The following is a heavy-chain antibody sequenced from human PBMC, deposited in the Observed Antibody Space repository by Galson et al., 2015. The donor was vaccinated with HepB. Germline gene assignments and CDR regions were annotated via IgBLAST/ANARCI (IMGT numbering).Heavy chain of an antibody. D-gene: IGHD2-2*01. CDR1: DGSISSADNY. J-gene: IGHJ6*02. Sequence: ETLSLTCTVSDGSISSADNYWGWIRQSPGRGLEWIGSLYYSTNTYYNPSLKSRVMISKDTSKNQFSLKLTSVTAADTAVYYCAGGRCTSTNCLAYYAMDVWGQGTTVIVSS. CDR3: AGGRCTSTNCLAYYAMDV. V-gene: IGHV4-39*07. CDR2: LYYSTNT.